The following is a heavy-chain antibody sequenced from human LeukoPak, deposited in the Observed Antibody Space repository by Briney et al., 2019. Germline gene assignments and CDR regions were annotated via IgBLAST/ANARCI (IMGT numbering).Heavy chain of an antibody. V-gene: IGHV4-34*01. CDR2: INHSGST. J-gene: IGHJ5*02. D-gene: IGHD2-2*01. CDR1: GGSFSGYY. Sequence: SETLSLTCAVYGGSFSGYYWSWIRQPPGKGLEWIGEINHSGSTNYNPSLKSRVTISVDTSKNQYSLKLSSVTAADTAVYYCARRGYCSSTSCYDRRRSFDPWAREPRSPSPQ. CDR3: ARRGYCSSTSCYDRRRSFDP.